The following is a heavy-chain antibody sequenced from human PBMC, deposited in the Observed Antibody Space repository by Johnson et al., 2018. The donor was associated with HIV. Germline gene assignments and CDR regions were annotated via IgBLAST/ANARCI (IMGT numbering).Heavy chain of an antibody. CDR1: GFTFSNAW. Sequence: MQLVESGGGLVKPGGSLRLSCAASGFTFSNAWMSWVRQAPGKGLEWVGRIKSKTDGGTTDYAAPVKGRFTISRDDSKNTLYLQMNSLKTEDTAVYYCTTAAAATYAFDIWGQGTMVTVSS. J-gene: IGHJ3*02. V-gene: IGHV3-15*01. CDR3: TTAAAATYAFDI. CDR2: IKSKTDGGTT. D-gene: IGHD6-13*01.